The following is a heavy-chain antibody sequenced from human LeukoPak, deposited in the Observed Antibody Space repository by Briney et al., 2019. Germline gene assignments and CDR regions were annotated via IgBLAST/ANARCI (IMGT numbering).Heavy chain of an antibody. V-gene: IGHV4-34*01. CDR2: IDHSESA. J-gene: IGHJ4*02. CDR1: GGSFSGYY. CDR3: ARRYSSGFYYFDY. D-gene: IGHD6-19*01. Sequence: KPSETLSLTCSVYGGSFSGYYWTWIRQPPGKGLEWIGEIDHSESANHSPSLKSRLTMSVDTSKSQFSLRLNSVTAADTATCYCARRYSSGFYYFDYWGQGALVTVSS.